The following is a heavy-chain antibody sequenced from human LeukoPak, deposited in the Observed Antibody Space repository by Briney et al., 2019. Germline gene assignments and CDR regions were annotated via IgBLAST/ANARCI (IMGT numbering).Heavy chain of an antibody. Sequence: SETLSLTCIISGGSVITTHWWNWVRQSPGKGLEWIGEIYHSGRANYNPSLESRVTISVDKSENQLSLKLTSVTAADTAVYYCAREGDYYGPGSHYDPWGQGTLVIVSS. CDR1: GGSVITTHW. V-gene: IGHV4/OR15-8*01. D-gene: IGHD3-10*01. J-gene: IGHJ5*02. CDR3: AREGDYYGPGSHYDP. CDR2: IYHSGRA.